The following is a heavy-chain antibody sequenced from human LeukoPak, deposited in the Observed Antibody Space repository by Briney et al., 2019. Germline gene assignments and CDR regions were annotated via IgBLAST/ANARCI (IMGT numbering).Heavy chain of an antibody. Sequence: PGGSLRLSCAASGFMSDDYAMHWVRQVPGKGLEWVSSISYDSSSIAYADSVKGRFTISRDNAKNSLYLQMNSLRVEDMALYHCAKAGCSSIRCYVNYWGQGTLVTVSS. D-gene: IGHD2-2*01. CDR1: GFMSDDYA. V-gene: IGHV3-9*02. CDR3: AKAGCSSIRCYVNY. CDR2: ISYDSSSI. J-gene: IGHJ4*02.